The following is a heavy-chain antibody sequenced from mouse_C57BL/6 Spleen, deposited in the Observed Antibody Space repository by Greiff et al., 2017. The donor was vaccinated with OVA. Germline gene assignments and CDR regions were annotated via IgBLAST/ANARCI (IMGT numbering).Heavy chain of an antibody. Sequence: QVQLKQSGAELVKPGASVKLSCKASGYTFTEYTIHWVKQRPGQGLEWIGWFYPGSGSIKYTEKFKDKATLTADKSSSTVYMELSRLTSRVFTVYFCARHEDDSDVFYAMDYWGQGTSVTVSS. CDR1: GYTFTEYT. CDR3: ARHEDDSDVFYAMDY. V-gene: IGHV1-62-2*01. CDR2: FYPGSGSI. D-gene: IGHD2-13*01. J-gene: IGHJ4*01.